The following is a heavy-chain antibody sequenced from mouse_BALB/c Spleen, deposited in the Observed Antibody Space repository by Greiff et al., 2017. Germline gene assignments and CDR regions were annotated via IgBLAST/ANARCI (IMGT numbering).Heavy chain of an antibody. CDR1: GFTFSSYA. CDR2: ISSGGSYT. J-gene: IGHJ3*01. V-gene: IGHV5-9-4*01. Sequence: EVQGVESGGGLVKPGGSLKLSCAASGFTFSSYAMSWVRQSPEKRLEWVAEISSGGSYTYYPDTVTGRFTISRDNAKNTLYLEMSSLRSEDTAMYYCARGTGFAYWGQGTLVTVSA. CDR3: ARGTGFAY.